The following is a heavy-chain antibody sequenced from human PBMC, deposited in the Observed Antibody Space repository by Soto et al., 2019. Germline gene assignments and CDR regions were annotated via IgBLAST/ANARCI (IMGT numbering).Heavy chain of an antibody. Sequence: QVQLVQSGAEVKRPGSSVKVSCKASGGTFSSYPISWVRQAPGHGLEWMGGTNGNLGTGNYAQKFRGRLTITTDISTTTAFRELSSLTSEDTAVYYCARRDSHGFFRYLDNWGQGTLITVSS. CDR2: TNGNLGTG. J-gene: IGHJ4*02. D-gene: IGHD1-1*01. CDR3: ARRDSHGFFRYLDN. V-gene: IGHV1-69*06. CDR1: GGTFSSYP.